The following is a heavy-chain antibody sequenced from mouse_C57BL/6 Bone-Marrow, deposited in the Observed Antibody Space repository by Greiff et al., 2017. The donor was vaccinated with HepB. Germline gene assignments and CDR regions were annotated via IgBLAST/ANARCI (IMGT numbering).Heavy chain of an antibody. CDR1: GYTFTSYW. CDR2: IYPGSGST. Sequence: QVQLQQPGAELVKPGASVKMSCKASGYTFTSYWITWVKPRPGQGLEWIGDIYPGSGSTNYNEKFKSKATLTVDTSSSTAYMQLSSLTSEDSAVYYCARWVFITTVVAFDYWGQGTTLTVSS. CDR3: ARWVFITTVVAFDY. D-gene: IGHD1-1*01. J-gene: IGHJ2*01. V-gene: IGHV1-55*01.